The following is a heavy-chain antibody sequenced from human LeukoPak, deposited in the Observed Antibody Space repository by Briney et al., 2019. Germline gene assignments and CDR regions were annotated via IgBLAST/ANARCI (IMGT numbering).Heavy chain of an antibody. CDR3: ARAYYFDSRNYYNPTSSFDY. Sequence: GGSLRLSCAASGFTFSNYWMSWVRQAPGKGLEWVANINQDGSEKYSVDSVKGRFTISRDNAKNSLYLQMNSLRAEHTAVYYCARAYYFDSRNYYNPTSSFDYWGQGTLVTVSS. D-gene: IGHD3-10*01. CDR1: GFTFSNYW. V-gene: IGHV3-7*04. J-gene: IGHJ4*02. CDR2: INQDGSEK.